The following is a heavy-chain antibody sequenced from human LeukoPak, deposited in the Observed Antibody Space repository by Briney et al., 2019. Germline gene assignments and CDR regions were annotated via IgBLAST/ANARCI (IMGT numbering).Heavy chain of an antibody. J-gene: IGHJ5*02. CDR1: GFTFSNAW. D-gene: IGHD2-8*01. CDR2: IKSKTDGGTT. Sequence: GGSLRLSCAASGFTFSNAWMSWVCKAPGKGLEWVGRIKSKTDGGTTDYAAPVKGRFTISRDDSKNTLYLQMNSLKTEDAAVYYCTTGRPLMLYANKNWFDPWGQGTLVTVSS. CDR3: TTGRPLMLYANKNWFDP. V-gene: IGHV3-15*01.